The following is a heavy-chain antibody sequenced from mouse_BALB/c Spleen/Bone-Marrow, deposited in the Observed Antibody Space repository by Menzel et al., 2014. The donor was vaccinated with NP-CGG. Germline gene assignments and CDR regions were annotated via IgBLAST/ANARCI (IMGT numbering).Heavy chain of an antibody. CDR1: GFTFSSYT. CDR2: ISNGGGST. CDR3: ARHVGNPYATDY. J-gene: IGHJ4*01. D-gene: IGHD3-1*01. Sequence: EVQGVESGGGLVQPGGSLKLSCAASGFTFSSYTMSWVRQTPGKRLEWVAYISNGGGSTYYPDTVKGRFTISRDNAKNTLYLQMSSLKSEDTAMYYCARHVGNPYATDYWGQGTSVTVSS. V-gene: IGHV5-12-2*01.